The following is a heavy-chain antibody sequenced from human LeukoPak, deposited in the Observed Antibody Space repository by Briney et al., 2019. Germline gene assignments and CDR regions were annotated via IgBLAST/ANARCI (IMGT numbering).Heavy chain of an antibody. V-gene: IGHV3-20*04. J-gene: IGHJ4*02. D-gene: IGHD3-3*01. CDR1: GLSFYEHG. CDR3: ARDRSYDVWTGYYSGLDF. Sequence: GGSLRLSCAGGGLSFYEHGFSWVRHAPGKGLEWVSGISRDGDRTGYADSVKGRFTISRDNARDVLYLEMNSLRVEDTALYYCARDRSYDVWTGYYSGLDFWGQGTLVTVSS. CDR2: ISRDGDRT.